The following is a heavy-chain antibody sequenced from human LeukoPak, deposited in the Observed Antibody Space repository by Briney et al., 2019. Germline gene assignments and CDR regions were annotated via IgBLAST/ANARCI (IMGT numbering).Heavy chain of an antibody. CDR2: IIPIFGTA. CDR3: ARDLAAAVYTSTHPPFDP. CDR1: GGTFSSYA. J-gene: IGHJ5*02. V-gene: IGHV1-69*13. Sequence: ASVKVSCKASGGTFSSYAISWVRQAPGQGLEWMGGIIPIFGTANYAQKFQGGVTITADESTSTAYMELSSLRSEDTAVYYCARDLAAAVYTSTHPPFDPWGQGTLVTVSS. D-gene: IGHD6-13*01.